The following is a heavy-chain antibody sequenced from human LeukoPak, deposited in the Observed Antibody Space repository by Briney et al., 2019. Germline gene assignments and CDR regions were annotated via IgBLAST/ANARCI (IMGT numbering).Heavy chain of an antibody. D-gene: IGHD5-18*01. J-gene: IGHJ6*03. CDR2: ISGSGGST. CDR1: GFTFSSYG. CDR3: AKEEYSYGFNYYYYMDV. V-gene: IGHV3-23*01. Sequence: GGSLRLSCAVSGFTFSSYGMSWVRQAPGKGLEWVSAISGSGGSTYYADSVKGRFTISRDNSKNTLYLQMNSLRAEDTAVYYCAKEEYSYGFNYYYYMDVWGKGTTVTISS.